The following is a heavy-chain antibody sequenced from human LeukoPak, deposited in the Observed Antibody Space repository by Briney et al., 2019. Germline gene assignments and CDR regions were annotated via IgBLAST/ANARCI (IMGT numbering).Heavy chain of an antibody. D-gene: IGHD6-19*01. J-gene: IGHJ5*02. CDR3: ARIQYSSGWYWFDP. CDR2: IYYSGST. V-gene: IGHV4-59*01. Sequence: SETLSLTCTASGGSISSYYWSWIRQPPGKGLEWIGYIYYSGSTNYNPSLKSRVTISVDTSKNRFSLKLSSVTAADTAVYYCARIQYSSGWYWFDPWGQGTLVTVSS. CDR1: GGSISSYY.